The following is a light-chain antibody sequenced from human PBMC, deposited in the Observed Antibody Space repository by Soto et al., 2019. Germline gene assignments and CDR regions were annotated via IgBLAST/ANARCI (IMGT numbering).Light chain of an antibody. CDR3: QQRSNWQIT. J-gene: IGKJ5*01. Sequence: EIVLTQSPGTLSLSPGERATLSCRASQTVSNNYLAWYQQKPGQAPRLLIYDASNRATGIPARFSGSGSETDFTPTISSLEPEDFAVYYCQQRSNWQITFGQGTRLEIK. V-gene: IGKV3D-20*02. CDR2: DAS. CDR1: QTVSNNY.